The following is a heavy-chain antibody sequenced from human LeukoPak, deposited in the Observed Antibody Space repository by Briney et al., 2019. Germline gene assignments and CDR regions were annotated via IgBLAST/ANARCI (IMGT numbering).Heavy chain of an antibody. J-gene: IGHJ4*02. CDR1: GFTFSSYA. V-gene: IGHV3-23*01. Sequence: GGSLRLSCAASGFTFSSYAMSWVRQAPGKGLEWVSAISGSGGSTYYADSVKGRFTISRDNSKNTLYLQMNSLRAEDTAVYYCAKDPYHPATVTLEANYFDYWGQGTLVTVSS. CDR3: AKDPYHPATVTLEANYFDY. CDR2: ISGSGGST. D-gene: IGHD4-17*01.